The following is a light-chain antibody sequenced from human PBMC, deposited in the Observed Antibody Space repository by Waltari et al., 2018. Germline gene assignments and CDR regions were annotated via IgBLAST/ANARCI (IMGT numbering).Light chain of an antibody. V-gene: IGKV2-28*01. CDR2: LGS. CDR3: MQDLQTPYT. CDR1: QSLLHSNGYNY. J-gene: IGKJ2*01. Sequence: DIVMTQSPLSLPVTPGEPASISCRSSQSLLHSNGYNYLDWYLQNPGQSPQLLIYLGSSRASGVPDRFSGSGSGTDFTLKISRVEAEDFGVYYCMQDLQTPYTFGQGTKLEIK.